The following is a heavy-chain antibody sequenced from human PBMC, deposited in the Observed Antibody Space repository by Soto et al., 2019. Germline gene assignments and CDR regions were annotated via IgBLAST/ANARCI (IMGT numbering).Heavy chain of an antibody. CDR2: IKEDGSQK. D-gene: IGHD3-22*01. J-gene: IGHJ3*02. V-gene: IGHV3-7*04. CDR3: ARGDYYDSSGPFSDAFDI. Sequence: PGGSLRLSYPASGFTFSIYWMSWVRQAPGKGLEWVANIKEDGSQKWYVDSVKGRFTVSRDNAKNSLYLQMNSLRAEDTAVYYCARGDYYDSSGPFSDAFDIWGQGT. CDR1: GFTFSIYW.